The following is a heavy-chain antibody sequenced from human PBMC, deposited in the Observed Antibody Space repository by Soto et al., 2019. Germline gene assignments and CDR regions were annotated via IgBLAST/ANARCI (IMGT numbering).Heavy chain of an antibody. CDR1: GFTFNNYD. V-gene: IGHV3-21*01. Sequence: EVQLVESGGGLVKPGGSLRLSCAASGFTFNNYDMNWVRQAPGKGLEWVSSITTSSAYIYYADSLKGRITISRDNAKNSLVLQMNSLRAEDTAVYYCVRSGTARLLRHSWFDTWGQGTLVTVSS. CDR3: VRSGTARLLRHSWFDT. CDR2: ITTSSAYI. D-gene: IGHD2-21*01. J-gene: IGHJ5*02.